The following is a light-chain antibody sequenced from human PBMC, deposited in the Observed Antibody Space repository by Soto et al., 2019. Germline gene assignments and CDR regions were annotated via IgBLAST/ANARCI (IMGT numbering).Light chain of an antibody. CDR3: QQYDSSPRT. J-gene: IGKJ1*01. Sequence: EIVLTQSPGTLSLSPGERATLSCRASQSFTSRSLAWYQQKPGLAPRLLISGTSNRAAGIPDRFSGSGSGTDFTLTISRLEPEDFAGYYCQQYDSSPRTFGQGTKVEIK. CDR2: GTS. V-gene: IGKV3-20*01. CDR1: QSFTSRS.